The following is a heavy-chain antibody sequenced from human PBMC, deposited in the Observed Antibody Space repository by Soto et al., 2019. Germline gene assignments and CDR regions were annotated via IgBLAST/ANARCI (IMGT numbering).Heavy chain of an antibody. CDR3: VRDQYSGYDFAL. Sequence: GPGPSKPSETLSLTCSVSGASIAGGSYYWSWVRQPPGKGLEWIGYIPSRGRPFYNPSLTSRGTISADSSKNQLSLQLTSVTAADTAVYYCVRDQYSGYDFALWGQGNLVTVSS. D-gene: IGHD5-12*01. J-gene: IGHJ5*02. CDR2: IPSRGRP. CDR1: GASIAGGSYY. V-gene: IGHV4-30-4*01.